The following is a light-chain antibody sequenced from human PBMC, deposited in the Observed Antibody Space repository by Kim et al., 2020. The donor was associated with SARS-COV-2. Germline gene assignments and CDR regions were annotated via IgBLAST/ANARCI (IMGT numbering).Light chain of an antibody. J-gene: IGLJ3*02. Sequence: GQSITISYTGTSRDVGGYNSVSWYQQHPGKAPKLMIYDVSKRPSGVSNRFSGSKSGNTASLTISGLQAEDEADYYCSSYTSSSTWVFGGGTKVTVL. V-gene: IGLV2-14*04. CDR3: SSYTSSSTWV. CDR2: DVS. CDR1: SRDVGGYNS.